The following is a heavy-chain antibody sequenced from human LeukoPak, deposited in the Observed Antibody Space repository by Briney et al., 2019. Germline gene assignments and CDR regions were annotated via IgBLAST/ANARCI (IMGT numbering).Heavy chain of an antibody. V-gene: IGHV5-51*01. CDR2: IYPGDYDT. J-gene: IGHJ3*02. D-gene: IGHD1-7*01. Sequence: GESLKISCKGSGYSFTSYWIGWVRQMPGKGLEWMGIIYPGDYDTTYSPSFQGQVTISADKSISTAYLQWSSLKASDTAMYYCARRATGTGNAFDIWGQGTMVTVSS. CDR3: ARRATGTGNAFDI. CDR1: GYSFTSYW.